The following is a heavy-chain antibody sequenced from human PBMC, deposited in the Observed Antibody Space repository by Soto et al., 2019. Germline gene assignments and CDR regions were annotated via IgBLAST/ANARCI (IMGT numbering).Heavy chain of an antibody. CDR1: GYTFTSYA. CDR3: ARDQGAAVAGYYYFDY. CDR2: INAGNGNT. J-gene: IGHJ4*02. V-gene: IGHV1-3*01. Sequence: ASVKVSCKASGYTFTSYAMHWVRQAPGQRLEWMGWINAGNGNTKYSQKFQSRVTITRDTSASTAYMELSSLRSEDTAVYYCARDQGAAVAGYYYFDYWGQGTLVTVSS. D-gene: IGHD6-19*01.